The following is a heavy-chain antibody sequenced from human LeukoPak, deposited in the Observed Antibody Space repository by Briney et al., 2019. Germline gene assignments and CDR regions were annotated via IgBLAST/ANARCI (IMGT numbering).Heavy chain of an antibody. V-gene: IGHV3-23*01. J-gene: IGHJ4*02. CDR2: ISGGVGST. Sequence: GGSLRLSCAASGFTFSIYDMSWVRQAPGQGLEWVSTISGGVGSTYYADSVKGRFTISRDNSKNTLYLQMNSLRAEDTAVYFCARGLGYSYGYGIDYWGQGTLVIASS. D-gene: IGHD5-18*01. CDR1: GFTFSIYD. CDR3: ARGLGYSYGYGIDY.